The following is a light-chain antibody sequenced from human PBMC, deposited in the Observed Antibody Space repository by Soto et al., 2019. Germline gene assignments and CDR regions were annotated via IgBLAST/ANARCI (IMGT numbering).Light chain of an antibody. Sequence: QSVLTQPPSASGSPGQSVTISCTGTSSDVGGYNYVSWYQQHPGKAPKLIIYDVTKRPSGVPDCFSGSKSGNTASLTVSGLQAEDEADYFCNSYAGSDNYVLFGGGTKLTVL. J-gene: IGLJ3*02. CDR3: NSYAGSDNYVL. V-gene: IGLV2-8*01. CDR2: DVT. CDR1: SSDVGGYNY.